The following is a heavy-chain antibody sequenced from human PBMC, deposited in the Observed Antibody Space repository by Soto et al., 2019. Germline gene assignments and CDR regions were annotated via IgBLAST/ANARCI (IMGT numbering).Heavy chain of an antibody. CDR2: IYPGDSDT. V-gene: IGHV5-51*01. CDR3: ARPTYYYDSSGYFPWGFDY. Sequence: GESLKISCKGSGYSFTSYWIGWVRQMPGKGLEWMGIIYPGDSDTRYSPSFQGQVTISADKSTSTAYLQWSSLKASDTAMYYCARPTYYYDSSGYFPWGFDYWGQGTLVTVSS. CDR1: GYSFTSYW. D-gene: IGHD3-22*01. J-gene: IGHJ4*02.